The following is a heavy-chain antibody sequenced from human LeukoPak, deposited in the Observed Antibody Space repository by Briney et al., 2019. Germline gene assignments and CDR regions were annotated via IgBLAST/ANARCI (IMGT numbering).Heavy chain of an antibody. CDR1: GGSISSGGYY. Sequence: SETLSLTCTVSGGSISSGGYYWSWIRQHPGKGLEWIGYIYYSGSTYYNPSLKSRVTISVDTSKNQFSLKLSSVTAADTAVYYCARAINSSGYYYARKVYNWFDPWGQGTLVTVSP. V-gene: IGHV4-31*03. D-gene: IGHD3-22*01. CDR3: ARAINSSGYYYARKVYNWFDP. J-gene: IGHJ5*02. CDR2: IYYSGST.